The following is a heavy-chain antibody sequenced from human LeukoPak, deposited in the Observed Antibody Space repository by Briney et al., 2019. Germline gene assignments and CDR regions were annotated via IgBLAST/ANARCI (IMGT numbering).Heavy chain of an antibody. CDR1: GYTFTSYG. J-gene: IGHJ4*02. Sequence: ASVTVSCTASGYTFTSYGISWVRQAPGQGLEWMGWISAYNGNTNYAQKLQGRVTMTTDTSTSTAYMELRSLRSDDTAVYYCARLSLRRVVTPLDYWGQGTLVTVSS. CDR2: ISAYNGNT. D-gene: IGHD4-23*01. CDR3: ARLSLRRVVTPLDY. V-gene: IGHV1-18*01.